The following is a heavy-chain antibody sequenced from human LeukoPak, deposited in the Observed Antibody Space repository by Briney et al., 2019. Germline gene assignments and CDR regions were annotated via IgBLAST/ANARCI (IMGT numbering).Heavy chain of an antibody. V-gene: IGHV3-33*01. CDR1: GFIFTHYG. CDR2: IGVDGTMK. CDR3: VLVVVPAAVWHFDL. Sequence: GRSLRLSCAASGFIFTHYGFHWVRQAPGKGLEWVAVIGVDGTMKYYAKSVKGRFTISRDNSRNTLYLQMNSLRAEDTAVYYCVLVVVPAAVWHFDLWGRGTLVTVSS. J-gene: IGHJ2*01. D-gene: IGHD2-2*01.